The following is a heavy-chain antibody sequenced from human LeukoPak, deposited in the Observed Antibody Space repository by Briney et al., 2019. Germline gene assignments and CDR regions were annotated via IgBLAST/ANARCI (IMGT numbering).Heavy chain of an antibody. Sequence: GGSLRLSCAASGFTFSSYAMSWVRQAPGKGLEWVSGITGSGDTTFYADSVKGRFTISRDNSENTLYLQMNSLRAEDTALYYCAKDYSNIPAPANPLFDYWGRGTLVTVSS. CDR3: AKDYSNIPAPANPLFDY. D-gene: IGHD6-13*01. CDR2: ITGSGDTT. CDR1: GFTFSSYA. V-gene: IGHV3-23*01. J-gene: IGHJ4*02.